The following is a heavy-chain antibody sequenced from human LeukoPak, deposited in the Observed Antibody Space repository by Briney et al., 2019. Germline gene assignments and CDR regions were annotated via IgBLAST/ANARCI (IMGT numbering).Heavy chain of an antibody. V-gene: IGHV3-21*01. D-gene: IGHD6-13*01. J-gene: IGHJ4*02. Sequence: GGSLRLSCAASGFTFSTYTMNWVRQAPGKGLEWVSSISSSGSYIYYADSVKGRFTISRDNAKNSLFLQMNSLRAEDTAVYYCARRFTSAGGLADYWGQGTLVTVSS. CDR3: ARRFTSAGGLADY. CDR1: GFTFSTYT. CDR2: ISSSGSYI.